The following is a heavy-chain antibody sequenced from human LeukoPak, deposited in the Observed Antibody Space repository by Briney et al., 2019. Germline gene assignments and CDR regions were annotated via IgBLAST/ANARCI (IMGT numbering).Heavy chain of an antibody. CDR3: ARHGTAADPPYYYYMDV. V-gene: IGHV4-39*01. D-gene: IGHD6-13*01. CDR2: IYYTGST. CDR1: GGSIGSSSYY. J-gene: IGHJ6*03. Sequence: SETLSLTCTVSGGSIGSSSYYWGWIRQPPGKGLEWIGSIYYTGSTYYNPSLKSRVTISVDTSKNQFSLKLSSVTAADTAVYYCARHGTAADPPYYYYMDVWGKGTTVTISS.